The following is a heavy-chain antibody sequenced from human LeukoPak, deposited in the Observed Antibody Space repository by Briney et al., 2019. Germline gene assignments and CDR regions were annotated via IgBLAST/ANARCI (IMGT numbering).Heavy chain of an antibody. D-gene: IGHD3-10*01. CDR3: AREKVRGVRNWFDP. CDR2: IYYSGST. V-gene: IGHV4-30-4*01. CDR1: GGSISSGDYY. J-gene: IGHJ5*02. Sequence: SQTLSLTCTVSGGSISSGDYYWSWIRQPPGKGLEWIGYIYYSGSTYYNPSLKSRVTISVDTSKNQFSLKLSSETAADTAVYYCAREKVRGVRNWFDPWGQGTLVTVSS.